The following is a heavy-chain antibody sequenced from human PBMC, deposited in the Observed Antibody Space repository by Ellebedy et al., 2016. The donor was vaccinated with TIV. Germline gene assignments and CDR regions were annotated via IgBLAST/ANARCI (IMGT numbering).Heavy chain of an antibody. CDR3: ARRNGPGGYLDY. J-gene: IGHJ4*02. CDR2: IYDNGNT. CDR1: GGSISSGSYW. Sequence: MPLETLSLTCTVSGGSISSGSYWWSWIRQHPGKGLEWIGHIYDNGNTRHNPSLKSRVTMSVDTSKKQYSLKLSSVTAADTAVYYCARRNGPGGYLDYWGQGTLVTVSS. V-gene: IGHV4-31*03. D-gene: IGHD2-8*01.